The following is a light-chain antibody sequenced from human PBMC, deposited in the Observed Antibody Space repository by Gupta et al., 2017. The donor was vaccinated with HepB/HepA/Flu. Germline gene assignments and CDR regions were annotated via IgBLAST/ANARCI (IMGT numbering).Light chain of an antibody. Sequence: QSALTQPASVSGSPGQSITISCTGTSSDVGGYNLVSWYQQHPDKAPKLMIYDVSNRPSGVSNRFSGSKSGNTASLTISGLQAEDEADYYCCSYTGSSTLVFGGGTKLTVL. V-gene: IGLV2-23*02. CDR2: DVS. J-gene: IGLJ2*01. CDR1: SSDVGGYNL. CDR3: CSYTGSSTLV.